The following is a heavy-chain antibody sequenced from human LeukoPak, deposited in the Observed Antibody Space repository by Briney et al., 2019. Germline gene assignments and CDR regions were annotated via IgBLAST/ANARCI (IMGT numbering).Heavy chain of an antibody. J-gene: IGHJ6*03. V-gene: IGHV4-39*01. Sequence: PSQTLSLTCTVSGGSISSSNHFWDWIRQPPGKGLEWVASIHYSGSTYYNPSLKSRVTISVDTSKNQFSLKLSSVTAADTAVYYCARQNPYSSSSFYYYMDVWGKGTTVTVSS. CDR2: IHYSGST. CDR1: GGSISSSNHF. CDR3: ARQNPYSSSSFYYYMDV. D-gene: IGHD6-6*01.